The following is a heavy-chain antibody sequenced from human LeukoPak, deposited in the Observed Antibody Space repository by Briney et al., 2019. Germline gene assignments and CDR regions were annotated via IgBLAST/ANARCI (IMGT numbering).Heavy chain of an antibody. V-gene: IGHV4-39*01. CDR2: IYYSGST. Sequence: SETLSLTCTVSGGSISSSTYYWGWIRQPPGKGLEWIGSIYYSGSTYYNPSLKSRVTISVDTSKNQFSLKLSSVTAADTAVYYCASQYFLILSLYYFDYWGQGTLVTVSS. D-gene: IGHD3-22*01. CDR1: GGSISSSTYY. CDR3: ASQYFLILSLYYFDY. J-gene: IGHJ4*02.